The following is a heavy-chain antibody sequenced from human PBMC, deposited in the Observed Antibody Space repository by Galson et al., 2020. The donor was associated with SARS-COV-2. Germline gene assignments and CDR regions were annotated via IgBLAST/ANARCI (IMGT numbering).Heavy chain of an antibody. CDR2: ISGSGGST. J-gene: IGHJ4*02. CDR1: GFTFSSYA. CDR3: AKDKLTLDYRDFDY. Sequence: RGVLKISCAASGFTFSSYAMSWVRHAPGKGLEWVSAISGSGGSTYYADSVKGRFTISRDNSKNTLYLQMNSLRAEDTAVYYCAKDKLTLDYRDFDYWGQGTLVTVSS. D-gene: IGHD3-10*01. V-gene: IGHV3-23*01.